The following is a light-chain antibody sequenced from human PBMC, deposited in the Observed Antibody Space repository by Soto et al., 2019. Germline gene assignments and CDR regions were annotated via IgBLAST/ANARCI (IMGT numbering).Light chain of an antibody. Sequence: QSALTQPASVSGSPGQSITISCTGTSSAVGGYIFVSRYQQHPGKAPKLMIYDVSNRPSGVSNRFSGSKSGNTASLTISGLQAEEEADYYCSSYTSSSTLVVFGGGTKLTVL. CDR1: SSAVGGYIF. CDR2: DVS. J-gene: IGLJ2*01. V-gene: IGLV2-14*01. CDR3: SSYTSSSTLVV.